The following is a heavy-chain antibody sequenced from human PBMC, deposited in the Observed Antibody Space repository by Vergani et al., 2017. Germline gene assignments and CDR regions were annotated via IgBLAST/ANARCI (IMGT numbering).Heavy chain of an antibody. CDR1: GYTFTSYG. CDR3: AREGDGGQKGDIVVVPAAS. J-gene: IGHJ4*02. V-gene: IGHV1-18*01. Sequence: QVQLVQSGAEVKKPGASVKVSCKASGYTFTSYGISWVRQAPGQGLEWMGWISADNGNTNYAQKLQGRVTLATDTSTSTAYMELRSLRSDDTAVYYCAREGDGGQKGDIVVVPAASWSQGTLVTVP. D-gene: IGHD2-2*01. CDR2: ISADNGNT.